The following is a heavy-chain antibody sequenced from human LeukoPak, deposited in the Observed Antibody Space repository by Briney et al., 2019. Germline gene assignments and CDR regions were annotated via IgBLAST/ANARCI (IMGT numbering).Heavy chain of an antibody. V-gene: IGHV3-23*01. D-gene: IGHD3-10*01. Sequence: GGSLRLSCAASGFTFSSYAMSWVREAPGKGLEWVSAISGSGGSTYYADSVKGRFTISRDNSKNTLYLQMNSLRAEDTAVYYCAKHQAGYYYGSGSYYSGVGYYFDYRGQGTLVTVSS. J-gene: IGHJ4*02. CDR3: AKHQAGYYYGSGSYYSGVGYYFDY. CDR1: GFTFSSYA. CDR2: ISGSGGST.